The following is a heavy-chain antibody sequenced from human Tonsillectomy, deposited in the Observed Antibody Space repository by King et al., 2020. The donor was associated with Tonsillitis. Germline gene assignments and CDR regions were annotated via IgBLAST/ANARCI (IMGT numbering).Heavy chain of an antibody. CDR1: GDTFTSYY. J-gene: IGHJ4*02. CDR3: APSSGSYSGLFDY. D-gene: IGHD1-26*01. CDR2: INPSGGST. V-gene: IGHV1-46*03. Sequence: VQLVESGAEVKKPGASVKVSCKASGDTFTSYYMHWVRQAPGQGLEWMGIINPSGGSTSDAQKFQGRFTMTRDTSTSTVYMELSSLRSEDTAVYYCAPSSGSYSGLFDYWGQGTLVTVSS.